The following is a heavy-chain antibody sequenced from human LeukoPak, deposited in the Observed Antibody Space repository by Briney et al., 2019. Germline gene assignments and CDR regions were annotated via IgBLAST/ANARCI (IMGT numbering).Heavy chain of an antibody. Sequence: SETLSLTCTVSGDSLNSGNYYWTWIRQHPGKGLEWIGYIFTSGNTYYNPSPKGRLLTSVDTSKSQFPLRLTSVTAADTAVYYCARATLRGDPFDFWGQGIQVTVSS. J-gene: IGHJ4*02. CDR3: ARATLRGDPFDF. CDR2: IFTSGNT. V-gene: IGHV4-31*03. D-gene: IGHD2-21*02. CDR1: GDSLNSGNYY.